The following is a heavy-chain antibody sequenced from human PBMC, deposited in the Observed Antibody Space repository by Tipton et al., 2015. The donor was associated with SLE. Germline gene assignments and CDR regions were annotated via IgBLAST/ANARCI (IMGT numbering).Heavy chain of an antibody. CDR3: ARDRGTAMAD. CDR2: IYYSGST. CDR1: GGSLSSYY. Sequence: TLSLTCTVSGGSLSSYYWTWIRQPPGKGLEWIGYIYYSGSTYYNPSLKSRVTISVDTSKNQFSLKLSSVTAADTAVYYCARDRGTAMADWGQGTLVTVSS. V-gene: IGHV4-59*12. D-gene: IGHD5-18*01. J-gene: IGHJ4*02.